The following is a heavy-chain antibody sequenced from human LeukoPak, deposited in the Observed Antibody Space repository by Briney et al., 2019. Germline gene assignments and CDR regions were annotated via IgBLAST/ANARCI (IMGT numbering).Heavy chain of an antibody. Sequence: GGSLRLSCAASGFTFSSYGMHWVRQAPGKGLEWVANIKQDGSEKYYVDSVKGRFTISRDNAKNSLYLQMNSLRAEDTAVYYCASSTPLAAAGTGWGQGTLVTVSS. CDR1: GFTFSSYG. D-gene: IGHD6-13*01. V-gene: IGHV3-7*01. J-gene: IGHJ4*02. CDR2: IKQDGSEK. CDR3: ASSTPLAAAGTG.